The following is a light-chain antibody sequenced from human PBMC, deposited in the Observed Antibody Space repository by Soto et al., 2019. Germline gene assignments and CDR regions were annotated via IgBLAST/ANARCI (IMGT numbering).Light chain of an antibody. V-gene: IGLV2-14*03. Sequence: QSALKQPAFVSGAAGEWSSISCTGTSSDVGGNKYVSWYQHYPGKAPKLMICDVSNRPSGVSNRFSGSKSGNTASLTISGLQAEDEADYYCSAFTGTTYVFVTGTKVTVL. J-gene: IGLJ1*01. CDR3: SAFTGTTYV. CDR2: DVS. CDR1: SSDVGGNKY.